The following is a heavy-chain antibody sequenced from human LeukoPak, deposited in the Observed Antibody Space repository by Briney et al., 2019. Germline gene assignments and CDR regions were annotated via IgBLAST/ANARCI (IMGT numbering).Heavy chain of an antibody. CDR3: ARVMRSGWSAFDI. V-gene: IGHV4-34*01. CDR2: INHSGST. D-gene: IGHD6-19*01. J-gene: IGHJ3*02. Sequence: SETLSLTCAVYGGSFTNYYWSWIRQPPGKGLEWIGEINHSGSTKYNPSLKSRVTISIDTSKNQLSLKLSSVTAADTAVYYCARVMRSGWSAFDIWGQGTMVTVSS. CDR1: GGSFTNYY.